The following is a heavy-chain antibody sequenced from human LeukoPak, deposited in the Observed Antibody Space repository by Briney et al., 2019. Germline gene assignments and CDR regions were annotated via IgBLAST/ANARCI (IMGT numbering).Heavy chain of an antibody. V-gene: IGHV3-43*01. D-gene: IGHD1-26*01. CDR2: ISWDGGST. Sequence: GGSLRLSCAASGFTFDDYTMHWVRQAPGKGLEWVSLISWDGGSTYYADSVKGRFTISRDNSKNTLYLQMNSLRAEDTAVYYCAEMGATIFPYYFDYWGQGTLVTVSS. CDR1: GFTFDDYT. J-gene: IGHJ4*02. CDR3: AEMGATIFPYYFDY.